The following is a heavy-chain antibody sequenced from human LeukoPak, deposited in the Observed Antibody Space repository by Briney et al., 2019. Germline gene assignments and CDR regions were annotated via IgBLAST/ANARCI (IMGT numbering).Heavy chain of an antibody. V-gene: IGHV1-3*01. Sequence: ASVKVSCKASGYTFTNYAMHWVRQAPGQRLEWMGWINAGNGNTKYSQKFQGRVTITRDTSASTAYMELSSLRSEDTAVYYCARDVGGPYYFDYWGQGTLVTVSS. D-gene: IGHD3-16*01. CDR3: ARDVGGPYYFDY. J-gene: IGHJ4*02. CDR2: INAGNGNT. CDR1: GYTFTNYA.